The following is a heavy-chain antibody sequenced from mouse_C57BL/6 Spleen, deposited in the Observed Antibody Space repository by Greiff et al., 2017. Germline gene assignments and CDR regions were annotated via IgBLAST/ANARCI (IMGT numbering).Heavy chain of an antibody. CDR3: ARGQGHYYGSSPSDY. J-gene: IGHJ2*01. V-gene: IGHV1-64*01. D-gene: IGHD1-1*01. CDR1: GYTFTSYW. Sequence: VQLQQPGAELVKPGASVKLSCKASGYTFTSYWMHWVKQRPGQGLEWIGMIHPNSGSTNYNEKFKSKATLTVDKSSSTAYMQLSSLTSEDSAVYYCARGQGHYYGSSPSDYWGQGTTLTVSS. CDR2: IHPNSGST.